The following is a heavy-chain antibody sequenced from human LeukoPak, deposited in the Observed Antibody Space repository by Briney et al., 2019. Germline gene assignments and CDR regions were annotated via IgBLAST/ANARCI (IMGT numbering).Heavy chain of an antibody. J-gene: IGHJ4*02. Sequence: PGGSLRLSGAASGFTFSGCWMSWVRQAPGKGLEWVANINQNGGETYYVDSVRGRFTISRDNAKNSLYLQMNSLRAEDMAVCYCASYAGGGTAGSDFWGQGTLVTVSS. D-gene: IGHD6-19*01. V-gene: IGHV3-7*01. CDR1: GFTFSGCW. CDR3: ASYAGGGTAGSDF. CDR2: INQNGGET.